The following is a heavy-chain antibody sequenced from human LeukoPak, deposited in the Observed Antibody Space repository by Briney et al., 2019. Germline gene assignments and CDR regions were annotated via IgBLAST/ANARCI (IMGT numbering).Heavy chain of an antibody. CDR1: GYTFTSYG. D-gene: IGHD6-19*01. J-gene: IGHJ4*02. CDR3: ARVAAVAGTLDY. V-gene: IGHV1-18*01. Sequence: GASVKVSCKASGYTFTSYGISWVRQAPGQGLEWMGWISAYNGNTNYAQKFQGRVTMTRDTSISTAYMELSRLRSDDTAVYYCARVAAVAGTLDYWGQGTLVTVSS. CDR2: ISAYNGNT.